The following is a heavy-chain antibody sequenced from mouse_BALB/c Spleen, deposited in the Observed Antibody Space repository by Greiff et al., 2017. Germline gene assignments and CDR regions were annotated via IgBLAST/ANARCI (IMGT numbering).Heavy chain of an antibody. J-gene: IGHJ3*01. Sequence: QVQLQQSGPELVKPGASVKMSCKASGYTFTSYYIHWVKQRPGQGLEWIGWIYPGDGSTKYNEKFKGKTTLTADKSSSTAYMLLSSLTSEDSAIYFCARNYGSSRAWFAYWGQGTLVTVSA. V-gene: IGHV1S56*01. CDR1: GYTFTSYY. CDR3: ARNYGSSRAWFAY. D-gene: IGHD1-1*01. CDR2: IYPGDGST.